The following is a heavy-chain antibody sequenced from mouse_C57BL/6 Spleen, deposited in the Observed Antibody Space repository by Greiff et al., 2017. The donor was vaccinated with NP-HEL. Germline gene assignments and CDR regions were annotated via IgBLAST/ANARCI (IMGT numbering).Heavy chain of an antibody. V-gene: IGHV1-55*01. CDR1: GYTFTSYW. CDR3: AREGLLLRYPDY. D-gene: IGHD1-1*01. Sequence: QVQLQQSGAELVKPGASVKMSCKASGYTFTSYWITWVKQRPGQGLEWIGDIYPGSGSTNYNEKFKSKATLTVDTSSSTAYMQLSSLTSEDSAVYYCAREGLLLRYPDYWGQGTTLTVSS. J-gene: IGHJ2*01. CDR2: IYPGSGST.